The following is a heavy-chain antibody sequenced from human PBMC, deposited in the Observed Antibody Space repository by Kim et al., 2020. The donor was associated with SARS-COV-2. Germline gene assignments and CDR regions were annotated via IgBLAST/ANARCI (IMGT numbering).Heavy chain of an antibody. J-gene: IGHJ4*02. Sequence: GGSLRLSCAASGFTFSSYAMHWVRQAPGKGLEWVAVISYDGSNKYYADSVKGRFTISRDNSKNTLYLQMNSLRAEDTAVYYCAREGEYYDYVWGSAYYFDYWGQGTLVTVSS. D-gene: IGHD3-16*01. CDR2: ISYDGSNK. CDR3: AREGEYYDYVWGSAYYFDY. CDR1: GFTFSSYA. V-gene: IGHV3-30*04.